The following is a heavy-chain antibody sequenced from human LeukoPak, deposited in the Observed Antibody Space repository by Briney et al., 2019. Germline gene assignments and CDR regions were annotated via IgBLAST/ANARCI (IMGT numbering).Heavy chain of an antibody. CDR2: IYSGGST. Sequence: GGSLRLSCAASGFTVSSNYMSWVRQAPGKGLEWVSVIYSGGSTYYADSVKGRFTLSRDNAKNSLYLQMNSLRAEDMALYYCARSSPGYYYYMDVWGKGTTVTVSS. V-gene: IGHV3-53*05. D-gene: IGHD6-13*01. CDR3: ARSSPGYYYYMDV. J-gene: IGHJ6*03. CDR1: GFTVSSNY.